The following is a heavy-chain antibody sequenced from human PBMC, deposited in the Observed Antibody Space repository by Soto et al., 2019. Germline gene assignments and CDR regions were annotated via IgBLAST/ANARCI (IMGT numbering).Heavy chain of an antibody. CDR3: AREIAAAGSYGMDV. Sequence: GGSVEVSCQASGYTFTRYYMHWVGQAPGQGLEWMGWINPNSGGTNYAQKFQGWVTMTRDTSISTAYMELSRLRSDDTAVYYCAREIAAAGSYGMDVWGQGTTVTVSS. D-gene: IGHD6-13*01. CDR2: INPNSGGT. V-gene: IGHV1-2*04. CDR1: GYTFTRYY. J-gene: IGHJ6*02.